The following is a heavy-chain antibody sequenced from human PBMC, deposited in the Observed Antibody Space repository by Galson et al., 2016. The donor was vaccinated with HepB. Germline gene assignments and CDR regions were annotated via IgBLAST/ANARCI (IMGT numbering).Heavy chain of an antibody. Sequence: SLRLSCAASGFTSSVHWMNWARQAPGKGLEWVANINEDGGVQYYVGSVKGRFSVSRDIARNSLYLQMNSLSAEDTAVYYCARTLRYHGYDVLDLWGQGTLVTVSS. CDR1: GFTSSVHW. CDR2: INEDGGVQ. J-gene: IGHJ3*01. V-gene: IGHV3-7*03. D-gene: IGHD1-1*01. CDR3: ARTLRYHGYDVLDL.